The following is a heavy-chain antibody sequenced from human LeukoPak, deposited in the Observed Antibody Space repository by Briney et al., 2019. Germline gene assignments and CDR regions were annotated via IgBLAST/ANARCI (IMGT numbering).Heavy chain of an antibody. CDR1: GFTFSSYS. V-gene: IGHV3-21*01. J-gene: IGHJ4*02. CDR3: ARRGRLKFDY. CDR2: ISSSSSYI. D-gene: IGHD2-21*02. Sequence: PGGSLRLSCAASGFTFSSYSMNWVRQAPGKGLEWVSSISSSSSYICYADSVKGRFTIFRDNAKNSLYLQMNSLRAEDTAVYYCARRGRLKFDYWGQGTLVTVSS.